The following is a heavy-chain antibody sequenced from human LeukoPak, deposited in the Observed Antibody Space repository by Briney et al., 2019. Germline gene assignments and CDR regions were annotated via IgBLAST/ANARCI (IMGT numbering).Heavy chain of an antibody. CDR2: LYYSGST. Sequence: PSETLSPTCTVSGGSISSSSYYWGWIRQPPGKGLEWIGTLYYSGSTYYNPSLKSRVTISVDTSKNQFSLKLSSVTAADTAVYYCARRMAPTEYFDYWGQGTLVTVSS. CDR1: GGSISSSSYY. V-gene: IGHV4-39*01. D-gene: IGHD5-24*01. CDR3: ARRMAPTEYFDY. J-gene: IGHJ4*02.